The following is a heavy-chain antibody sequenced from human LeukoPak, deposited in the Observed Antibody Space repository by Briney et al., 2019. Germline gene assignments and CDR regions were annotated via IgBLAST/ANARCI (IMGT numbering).Heavy chain of an antibody. V-gene: IGHV4-61*03. Sequence: SETLSLTCIVSGDSIRSGDLSWTWIRQPPGKGLEWIGYIDHTGTTNYNPSLNSRVTISRDTSKNHFSLQLSSVTAADTAVYFCARGRVSSSTWHSTYYYYFYMDVWGKGTTVTVSS. CDR1: GDSIRSGDLS. CDR3: ARGRVSSSTWHSTYYYYFYMDV. CDR2: IDHTGTT. D-gene: IGHD4-11*01. J-gene: IGHJ6*03.